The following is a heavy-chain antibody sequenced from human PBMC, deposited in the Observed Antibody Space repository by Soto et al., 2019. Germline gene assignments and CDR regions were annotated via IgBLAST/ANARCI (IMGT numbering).Heavy chain of an antibody. CDR3: ARGVVVTVPAAISTGGWFDP. D-gene: IGHD2-2*02. V-gene: IGHV4-34*01. Sequence: QVQLQQWGAGLLKPSETLSLTCAVYGGSFSGYYWRWIRQPPGKGLEWIGEINHSGSTNYNPSLKSRVTISVDTSKNQFSLKLSSVTAADTAVYYCARGVVVTVPAAISTGGWFDPWGQGTLVTVSS. CDR1: GGSFSGYY. J-gene: IGHJ5*02. CDR2: INHSGST.